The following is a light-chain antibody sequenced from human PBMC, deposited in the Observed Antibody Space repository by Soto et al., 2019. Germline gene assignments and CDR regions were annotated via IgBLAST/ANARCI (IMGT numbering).Light chain of an antibody. CDR3: QQYVTSPTWT. J-gene: IGKJ1*01. CDR2: GAS. Sequence: EIVLTQSPGTLSLSPGKRATLSCRASQSVSSTYLAWYQQKPGQAPRLLIYGASSRATGIPDRFSGSGSGTDFTLTITRLEPEDFAVYYCQQYVTSPTWTFGQGTKVEIK. CDR1: QSVSSTY. V-gene: IGKV3-20*01.